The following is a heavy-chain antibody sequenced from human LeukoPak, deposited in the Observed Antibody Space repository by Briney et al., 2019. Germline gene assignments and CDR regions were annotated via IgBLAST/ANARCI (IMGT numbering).Heavy chain of an antibody. CDR2: MNPNSGNT. CDR1: GYTFTSYD. V-gene: IGHV1-8*01. D-gene: IGHD3-9*01. CDR3: ARGRLRYFDWLPTWDY. J-gene: IGHJ4*02. Sequence: ASVKVSCKASGYTFTSYDINWVRQATGQGLGWMGWMNPNSGNTGYAQKFQGRVTMTRNTSISTAYMELSSLRSEDTAVYYCARGRLRYFDWLPTWDYWGQGTLVTVSS.